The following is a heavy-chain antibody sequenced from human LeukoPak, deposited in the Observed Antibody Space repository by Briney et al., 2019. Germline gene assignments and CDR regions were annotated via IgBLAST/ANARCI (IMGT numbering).Heavy chain of an antibody. V-gene: IGHV3-23*01. CDR2: ISGSGGST. Sequence: PGGSLRLSCAASGFTFSSYAMSWVRQAPGKGLEWVSAISGSGGSTHYADSVKGRFTISRDNSKDTLYLQMNSLRAEDTAVYYCAKADGIYYDSSDSFDYWGQGTLVTVSS. CDR1: GFTFSSYA. D-gene: IGHD3-22*01. J-gene: IGHJ4*02. CDR3: AKADGIYYDSSDSFDY.